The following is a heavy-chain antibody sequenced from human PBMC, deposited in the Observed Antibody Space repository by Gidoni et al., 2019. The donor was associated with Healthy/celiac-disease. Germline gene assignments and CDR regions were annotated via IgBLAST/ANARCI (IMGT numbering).Heavy chain of an antibody. D-gene: IGHD1-7*01. CDR1: GFTFRSYA. CDR2: IAYDGRNK. Sequence: QVQLVESGGGVVQPGRSLRLSCAASGFTFRSYAMHGVRPAPGKGVEWVACIAYDGRNKYYADSVKGRFTISRDNSKNTLYLQMNSLRAEDTAVYYCARGPEGYITGTHKDWGQGTLVTVSS. CDR3: ARGPEGYITGTHKD. V-gene: IGHV3-30*04. J-gene: IGHJ4*02.